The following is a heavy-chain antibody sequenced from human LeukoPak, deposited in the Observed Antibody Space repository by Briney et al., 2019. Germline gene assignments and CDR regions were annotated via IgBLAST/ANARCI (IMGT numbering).Heavy chain of an antibody. V-gene: IGHV3-23*01. CDR2: ITGTHYTT. Sequence: AGGSLRLSCAASGLTLSNYAMSWVRQAPGKGLEWVSSITGTHYTTYNTDSVKGRFTISRDNSKNTLYLQMNSLRADDTAVYYCTKDPNGDYVGAFDPWGQGTLVTVSS. CDR1: GLTLSNYA. D-gene: IGHD4-17*01. CDR3: TKDPNGDYVGAFDP. J-gene: IGHJ5*02.